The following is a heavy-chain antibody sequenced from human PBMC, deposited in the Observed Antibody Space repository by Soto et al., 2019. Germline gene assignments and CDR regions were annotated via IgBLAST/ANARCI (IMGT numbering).Heavy chain of an antibody. CDR2: IALGSGST. CDR1: GFPFTSSA. CDR3: ATVPYYFDTSGNYFDY. Sequence: QMHLVQSGPEVKKPGTSVKVSCKASGFPFTSSAVQWVRQARGQRLEWIGWIALGSGSTNSAQKFQERVTMTRDMSTSTVYMELSSLRSEDTAMYYCATVPYYFDTSGNYFDYWGQGTLVTVSS. V-gene: IGHV1-58*01. J-gene: IGHJ4*02. D-gene: IGHD3-22*01.